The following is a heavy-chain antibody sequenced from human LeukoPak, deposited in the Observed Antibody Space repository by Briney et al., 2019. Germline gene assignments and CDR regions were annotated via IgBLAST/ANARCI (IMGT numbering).Heavy chain of an antibody. D-gene: IGHD2-2*01. CDR3: AKSRRCSTSCYLGWFDP. Sequence: PGGSLRLSCAASGFTFSSYAMSWVRQAPGKGLEWVSAISGSGGSTYYADSVKGRFTISRDNSKNTLYLQMNSLRAEDTAVYYCAKSRRCSTSCYLGWFDPWGQGTLVTVSS. V-gene: IGHV3-23*01. J-gene: IGHJ5*02. CDR2: ISGSGGST. CDR1: GFTFSSYA.